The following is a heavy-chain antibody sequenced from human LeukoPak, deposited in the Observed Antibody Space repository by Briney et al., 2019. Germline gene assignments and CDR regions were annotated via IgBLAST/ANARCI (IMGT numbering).Heavy chain of an antibody. D-gene: IGHD1-26*01. Sequence: ASVTVSCQASGGTFSSSAISWVRQAPGQGLEWMGRIIPLLGIANHAQKLRGRVPTTAEKSTSTAYMELSSLRSEDTAVYYCARVEGLGATTVGFDYWGQGTLVTVSS. CDR1: GGTFSSSA. V-gene: IGHV1-69*04. CDR3: ARVEGLGATTVGFDY. CDR2: IIPLLGIA. J-gene: IGHJ4*02.